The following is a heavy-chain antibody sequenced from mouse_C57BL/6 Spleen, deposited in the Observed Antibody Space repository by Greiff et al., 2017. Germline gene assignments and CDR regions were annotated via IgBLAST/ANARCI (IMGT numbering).Heavy chain of an antibody. Sequence: QVQLQQSGPELVKPGASVKISCKASGYTFTDYSINWVKQRPGQGLEWIGWIFPGSGSTYYNEKFKGKDTLTVDKSSSTAYMLLSSLTSEDSAVXFCARSGGYDGYYDVWGTGTTVTVSS. V-gene: IGHV1-75*01. CDR2: IFPGSGST. D-gene: IGHD2-2*01. CDR3: ARSGGYDGYYDV. J-gene: IGHJ1*03. CDR1: GYTFTDYS.